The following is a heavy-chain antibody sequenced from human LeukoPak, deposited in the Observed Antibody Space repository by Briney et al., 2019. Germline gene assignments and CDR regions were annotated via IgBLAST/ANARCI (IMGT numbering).Heavy chain of an antibody. CDR1: GGSISSSSYY. J-gene: IGHJ3*02. Sequence: SETLSLTCTVSGGSISSSSYYWGWIRQPPGKGLEWIGSIYYSGSTYYNPSLKSRVTISVDTSKNQFSLKLSSVTAADTAVYYCARELYDSSGYDAFDIWGQGTMVTVSS. D-gene: IGHD3-22*01. CDR2: IYYSGST. CDR3: ARELYDSSGYDAFDI. V-gene: IGHV4-39*07.